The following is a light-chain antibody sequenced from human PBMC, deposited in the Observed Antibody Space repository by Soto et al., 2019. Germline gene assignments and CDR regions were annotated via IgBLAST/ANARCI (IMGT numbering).Light chain of an antibody. CDR1: SSNIGNNY. J-gene: IGLJ3*02. CDR2: RNN. CDR3: ASWHDSLNGPV. Sequence: QSVLTQPPSASVTPGQWVTISCSGSSSNIGNNYVFWYQQFPGMAPKLLIYRNNQRPSGVPDRFSGSKSGTSASLAIAGLRSEDESDYYCASWHDSLNGPVFGGGTMLTVL. V-gene: IGLV1-47*01.